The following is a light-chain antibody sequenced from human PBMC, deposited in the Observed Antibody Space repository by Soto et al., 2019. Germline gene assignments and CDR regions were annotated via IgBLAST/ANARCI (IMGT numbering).Light chain of an antibody. Sequence: DIQMTQSPSAMSAAVGDRVTITCRASQDIGYHLGWFQQKPGKAPKRLIYSASSLDSVVPSRFSATGSGTEFTFTISSLHPEDFATYYCQLHTTYPRPFGQGTKVEVK. CDR3: QLHTTYPRP. J-gene: IGKJ1*01. CDR2: SAS. CDR1: QDIGYH. V-gene: IGKV1-17*03.